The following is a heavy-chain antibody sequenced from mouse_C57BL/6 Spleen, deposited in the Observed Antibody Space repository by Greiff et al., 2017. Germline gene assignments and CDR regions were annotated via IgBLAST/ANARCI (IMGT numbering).Heavy chain of an antibody. CDR3: ANYYGSSYGWYFDV. V-gene: IGHV4-1*01. CDR1: GIDFSRYW. D-gene: IGHD1-1*01. CDR2: INPDSSTI. Sequence: EVKLLESGGGLVQPGGSLKLSCAASGIDFSRYWMSWVRRAPGKGLEWIGEINPDSSTINYAPSLKDKFIISRDNAKNTLYLQMSKVRSEDTALYYCANYYGSSYGWYFDVWGTGTTVTVSS. J-gene: IGHJ1*03.